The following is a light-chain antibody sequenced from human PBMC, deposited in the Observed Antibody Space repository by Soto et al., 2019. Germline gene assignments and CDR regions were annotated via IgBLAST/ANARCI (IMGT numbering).Light chain of an antibody. CDR2: GAS. V-gene: IGKV3-20*01. CDR3: QQYGSSPLT. CDR1: QNFGSD. Sequence: EIVLTQSPGTLSLSPGERATLSCRASQNFGSDLAWHQQKPGQAPRLFIYGASNRATGIPDRFSGSGSGTDFTLTISSLEPEDFAVYYCQQYGSSPLTFGGGTKVEIK. J-gene: IGKJ4*01.